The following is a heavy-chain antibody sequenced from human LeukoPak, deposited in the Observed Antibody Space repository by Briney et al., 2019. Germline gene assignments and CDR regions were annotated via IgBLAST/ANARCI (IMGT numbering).Heavy chain of an antibody. CDR1: GGSISSSSYY. CDR3: ARDLGRLEIFDAFDI. D-gene: IGHD3-3*01. V-gene: IGHV4-39*07. J-gene: IGHJ3*02. CDR2: IYYSGST. Sequence: SETLSLTCTVSGGSISSSSYYWGWIRQPPGKGLEWIGSIYYSGSTYYNPSLKSRLTISVDRSKNQFSLKLSSVTAADTAVYYCARDLGRLEIFDAFDIWGQGTMVTVSS.